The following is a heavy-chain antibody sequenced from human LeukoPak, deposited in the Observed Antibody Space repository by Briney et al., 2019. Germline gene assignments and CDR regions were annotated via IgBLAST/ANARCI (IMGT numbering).Heavy chain of an antibody. J-gene: IGHJ5*02. CDR2: FSGSGDTT. V-gene: IGHV3-23*01. Sequence: GGSLRLPCAASGFTFSLYAFSWVREAPAPGLESISGFSGSGDTTYYAESVKGRFTISRDNSKNTLYLRMKSVRAEDTATYYCAKESTVTPGNVNWFDPWGQGTLVTVSS. CDR3: AKESTVTPGNVNWFDP. D-gene: IGHD4-17*01. CDR1: GFTFSLYA.